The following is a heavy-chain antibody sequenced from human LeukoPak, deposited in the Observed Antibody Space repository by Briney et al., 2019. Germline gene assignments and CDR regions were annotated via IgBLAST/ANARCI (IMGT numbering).Heavy chain of an antibody. D-gene: IGHD1-26*01. CDR3: ARDYKVGATHYYYYMDV. CDR1: GFTVSSNY. CDR2: IYSGGST. J-gene: IGHJ6*03. Sequence: GGSLRLSCAASGFTVSSNYMSWVRQAPGKGLEWVSVIYSGGSTYYADSVKGRFTISRDNAKNSLYLQMNSLRAEDTAVYYCARDYKVGATHYYYYMDVWGKGTTVTVSS. V-gene: IGHV3-53*01.